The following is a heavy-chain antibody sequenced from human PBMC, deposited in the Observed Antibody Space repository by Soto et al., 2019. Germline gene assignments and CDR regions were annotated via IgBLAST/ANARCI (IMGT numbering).Heavy chain of an antibody. CDR2: ISAYNGNT. V-gene: IGHV1-18*01. Sequence: QVQLVQSGAEVKKPGASVKVSCKASGYTFTSYGISWVRQAPGQGLEWMGWISAYNGNTNYAQKLQERVTMTTATTTSPAYIELRSLRSDDTAVYYWARSSGSAYWFDPWGQGTLVTVSS. CDR1: GYTFTSYG. J-gene: IGHJ5*02. CDR3: ARSSGSAYWFDP. D-gene: IGHD6-6*01.